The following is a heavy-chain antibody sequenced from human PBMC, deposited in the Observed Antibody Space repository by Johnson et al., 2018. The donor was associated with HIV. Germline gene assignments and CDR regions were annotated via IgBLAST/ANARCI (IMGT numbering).Heavy chain of an antibody. CDR3: ARAASDAFDI. CDR2: ISYDGSNK. V-gene: IGHV3-30*04. Sequence: QVQLVESGGGVARPGGSLRLSCAASGFTFSSYAMHWVRQAPGKGLEWVAVISYDGSNKYYADSVKGRFTISRDNSKNTLYLQMNSLRAEDTAVYYCARAASDAFDIWGQGTMVTVSS. J-gene: IGHJ3*02. CDR1: GFTFSSYA.